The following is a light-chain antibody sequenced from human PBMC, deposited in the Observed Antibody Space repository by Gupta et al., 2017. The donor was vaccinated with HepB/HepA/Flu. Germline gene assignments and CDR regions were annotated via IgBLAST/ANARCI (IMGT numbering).Light chain of an antibody. CDR1: SSDIGGYNS. CDR3: DAHTSSDSRV. V-gene: IGLV2-14*03. Sequence: QSALTQPASVSGSPGQSITISCTGTSSDIGGYNSVSWYQPPPGKGPKVIIYDVSKRTLGVANRFSGSESGNTASLNISAREEEDDAYYYCDAHTSSDSRVFGGGTKLTGL. CDR2: DVS. J-gene: IGLJ3*02.